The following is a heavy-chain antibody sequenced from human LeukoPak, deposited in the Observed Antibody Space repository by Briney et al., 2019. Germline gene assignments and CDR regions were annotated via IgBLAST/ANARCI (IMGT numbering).Heavy chain of an antibody. CDR1: GFTFSSYW. J-gene: IGHJ4*02. D-gene: IGHD6-13*01. CDR2: IKQDGSEK. CDR3: ARDGEQLDRFDY. Sequence: GGSLRLSCAASGFTFSSYWMSWVRQAPGKGLEWEANIKQDGSEKYYVDSVKGRFTISRDNAKTSLYLQMNSLRAEDTAVYYCARDGEQLDRFDYWGQGTLVTVSS. V-gene: IGHV3-7*05.